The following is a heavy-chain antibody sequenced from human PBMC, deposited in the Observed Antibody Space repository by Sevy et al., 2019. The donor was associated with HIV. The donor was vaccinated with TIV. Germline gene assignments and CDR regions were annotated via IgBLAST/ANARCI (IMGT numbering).Heavy chain of an antibody. CDR2: ISDDGSRK. J-gene: IGHJ3*02. CDR3: ARDRWRFLEWLRVAFDI. Sequence: GGSLRLSCTASGFSFSGYARHWVRQAPGKGLEWVVGISDDGSRKYYVDSVKDRFTISGDNSENTLYLEMNSLRSEDTAIYYCARDRWRFLEWLRVAFDIWGQGTMVTVSS. CDR1: GFSFSGYA. V-gene: IGHV3-30-3*01. D-gene: IGHD3-3*01.